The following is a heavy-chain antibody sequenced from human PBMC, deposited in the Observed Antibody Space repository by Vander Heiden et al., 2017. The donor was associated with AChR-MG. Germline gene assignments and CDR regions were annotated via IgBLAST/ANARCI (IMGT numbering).Heavy chain of an antibody. J-gene: IGHJ5*02. V-gene: IGHV2-5*02. CDR3: AHSASNIVVVPAAKGNWFDP. CDR1: GFSLSTSGVG. Sequence: QITLKESGPTLVKPTQTLTLTCTSSGFSLSTSGVGVGWTRQPPGKALEWLALIYWDDDKRYSPSLKSRLTITKDTSKNQVVLTMTNMDPVDTATYYCAHSASNIVVVPAAKGNWFDPWGQGTLVTVSS. CDR2: IYWDDDK. D-gene: IGHD2-2*01.